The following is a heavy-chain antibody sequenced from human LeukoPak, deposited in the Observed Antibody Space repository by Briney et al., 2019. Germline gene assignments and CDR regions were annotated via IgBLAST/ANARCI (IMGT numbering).Heavy chain of an antibody. Sequence: ASVKVSCMASGYTFTGYYMHWVRQAPGQGLEWMGWINPNSGGTNYAQQFQGRVTMTRDTSISTAYMELSRLRSDDTAMYFCARADIVVVPAADFDYWGQGTLVTLSS. CDR2: INPNSGGT. CDR3: ARADIVVVPAADFDY. J-gene: IGHJ4*02. CDR1: GYTFTGYY. D-gene: IGHD2-2*01. V-gene: IGHV1-2*02.